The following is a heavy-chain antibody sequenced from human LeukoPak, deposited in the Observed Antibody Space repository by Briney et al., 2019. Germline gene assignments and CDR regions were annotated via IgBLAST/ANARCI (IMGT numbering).Heavy chain of an antibody. V-gene: IGHV4-30-4*08. Sequence: SETLSLTCTVSGGSINSGDYYWSWIRQHPGKGLEWIGYIYYSGSTHYNPSLKSRVTMSLDTSKNQFSLKLSSVTAADTAVYYCARDQEDSSSWPYWGQGTLVTVSS. CDR1: GGSINSGDYY. CDR2: IYYSGST. CDR3: ARDQEDSSSWPY. J-gene: IGHJ4*02. D-gene: IGHD6-13*01.